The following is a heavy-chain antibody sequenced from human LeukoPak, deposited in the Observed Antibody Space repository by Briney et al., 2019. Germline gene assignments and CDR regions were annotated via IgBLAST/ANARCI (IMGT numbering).Heavy chain of an antibody. CDR1: GGSISSYY. CDR3: ARLVGATGGSYYYCYYMDV. J-gene: IGHJ6*03. Sequence: SETLSLTCTVSGGSISSYYWSWIRQPPGKGLEWIGYIYYSGSTNYNPSLKSRVTISVDTSKNQFSLKLSSVTAADTAVYYCARLVGATGGSYYYCYYMDVWGKGTTVTVSS. CDR2: IYYSGST. D-gene: IGHD1-26*01. V-gene: IGHV4-59*01.